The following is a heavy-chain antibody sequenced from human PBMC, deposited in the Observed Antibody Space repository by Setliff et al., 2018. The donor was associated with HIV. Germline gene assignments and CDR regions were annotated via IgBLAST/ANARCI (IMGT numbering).Heavy chain of an antibody. J-gene: IGHJ4*02. CDR1: GFSFRNFG. Sequence: PWGSLRLSCTASGFSFRNFGMTWVRQAPGKGLEWVSSISSSDDDTHYADSLRGRFTVSRDNAKSALYLQMNNLSVDDTAVYYCVRDSAASVWVGASVYYVGFWGQGIQVTVSS. D-gene: IGHD1-26*01. CDR2: ISSSDDDT. CDR3: VRDSAASVWVGASVYYVGF. V-gene: IGHV3-21*01.